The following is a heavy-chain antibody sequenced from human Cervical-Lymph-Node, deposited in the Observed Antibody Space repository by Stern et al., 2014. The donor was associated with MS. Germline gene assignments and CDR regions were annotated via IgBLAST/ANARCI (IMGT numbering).Heavy chain of an antibody. V-gene: IGHV4-31*03. CDR2: ISYIGST. CDR3: ARSDRLWGSFDY. D-gene: IGHD3-16*01. Sequence: QVQLQESGPGLVKPSQTLSLTCTVSGASISTVGSYWSWIRQPPGKGLEWIAYISYIGSTYYNPSLKSRVSISADTSKNQFSLNLTSVTAADTALYYCARSDRLWGSFDYWGQGTLVAVSS. J-gene: IGHJ4*02. CDR1: GASISTVGSY.